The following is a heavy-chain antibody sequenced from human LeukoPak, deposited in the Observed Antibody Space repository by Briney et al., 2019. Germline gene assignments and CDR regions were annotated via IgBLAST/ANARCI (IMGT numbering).Heavy chain of an antibody. CDR3: ARGRGREILTGYSQNWFDP. Sequence: SVKVSCKASGYTFTGYYMHWVRQAPGQGLEWMGGIIPIFGTANYAQKFQGRVTITADESTSTAYMELSSLRSEDTAVYYCARGRGREILTGYSQNWFDPWGQGTLVTVSS. D-gene: IGHD3-9*01. CDR1: GYTFTGYY. V-gene: IGHV1-69*13. CDR2: IIPIFGTA. J-gene: IGHJ5*02.